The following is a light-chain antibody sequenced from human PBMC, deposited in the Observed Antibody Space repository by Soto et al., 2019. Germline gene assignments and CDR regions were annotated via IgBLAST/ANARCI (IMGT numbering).Light chain of an antibody. J-gene: IGLJ3*02. CDR2: LEGSGSY. CDR3: ETWDSNTWV. Sequence: QPVLTQSSSASASLGSSVKFTCTLSSGHSSYIIAWHQQQPGKAPRYLMKLEGSGSYNKGSGVPDRFSGSSSGADRYLTISNLQFEDEADYYCETWDSNTWVFGGGTKRTVL. CDR1: SGHSSYI. V-gene: IGLV4-60*02.